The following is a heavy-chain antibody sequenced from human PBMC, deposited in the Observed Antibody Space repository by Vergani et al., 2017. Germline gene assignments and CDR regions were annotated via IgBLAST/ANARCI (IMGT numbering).Heavy chain of an antibody. CDR2: IWYDGSNK. V-gene: IGHV3-33*01. D-gene: IGHD6-13*01. Sequence: QVQLVESGGGVVQPGRSLRLSCAASGFTFSSYGMHWVRQAPGKGLEWVAVIWYDGSNKYYADSVKGRFTISRDNSKNTLYLQMNSLRAEDTAVYYCARDEHSSSWPHYYYYGMDVWGQGTTVTVSS. J-gene: IGHJ6*02. CDR1: GFTFSSYG. CDR3: ARDEHSSSWPHYYYYGMDV.